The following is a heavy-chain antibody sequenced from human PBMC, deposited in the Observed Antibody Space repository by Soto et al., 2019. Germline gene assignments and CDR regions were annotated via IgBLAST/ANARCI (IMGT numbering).Heavy chain of an antibody. D-gene: IGHD3-16*02. CDR2: ISGSGGST. V-gene: IGHV3-23*01. CDR1: GFTFSSYA. CDR3: AKPIMITFGGVIGAGYDAFDI. Sequence: PGGSLRLSCAASGFTFSSYAMSWVRQAPGKGLEWVSAISGSGGSTYYADSVKGRFTISRDNSKNTLYLQMNSLRAEDTAVYYCAKPIMITFGGVIGAGYDAFDIWGQGAMVTVSS. J-gene: IGHJ3*02.